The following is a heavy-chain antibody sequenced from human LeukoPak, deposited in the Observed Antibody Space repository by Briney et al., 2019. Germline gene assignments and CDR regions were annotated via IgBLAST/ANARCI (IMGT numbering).Heavy chain of an antibody. Sequence: SETLSLTCAVYGGSFSGYYWSWIRQPPGKGLEWIGEINHSGSTNYNPSLKSRVTISVDTSKNQFSLKLSSVTAADTAVYYCAGFNYGHSSSWYLSWYFDLWGRGTLVTVSS. J-gene: IGHJ2*01. CDR2: INHSGST. V-gene: IGHV4-34*01. D-gene: IGHD6-13*01. CDR3: AGFNYGHSSSWYLSWYFDL. CDR1: GGSFSGYY.